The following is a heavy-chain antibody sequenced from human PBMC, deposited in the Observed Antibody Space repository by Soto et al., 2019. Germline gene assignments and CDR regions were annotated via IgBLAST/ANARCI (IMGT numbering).Heavy chain of an antibody. V-gene: IGHV1-18*01. CDR3: AREAAVLIPAAQTSHFDS. Sequence: GSVEVFFKGFRYHFTKYGINFVPQAPRPGPEWVGWISPYSGYTHSAQKLHGRLTLTTDTAASTAYMELEVLRSADTALYFCAREAAVLIPAAQTSHFDSWGQGTMVTVSS. CDR1: RYHFTKYG. J-gene: IGHJ4*02. CDR2: ISPYSGYT. D-gene: IGHD2-2*01.